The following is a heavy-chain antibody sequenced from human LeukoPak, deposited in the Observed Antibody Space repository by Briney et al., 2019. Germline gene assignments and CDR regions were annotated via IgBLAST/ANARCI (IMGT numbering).Heavy chain of an antibody. D-gene: IGHD3-22*01. CDR1: GGSISSSNW. V-gene: IGHV4-4*02. J-gene: IGHJ3*02. CDR2: IYHSGST. Sequence: SETLSLTCAVSGGSISSSNWWSWVRQPPGKGLEWIGEIYHSGSTNYNPSLKSRVTMSVDTSKNQFSLKLSSVTAADTAVYYCARGAYYYDSSGYKGAFDIWGQGTMVTVSS. CDR3: ARGAYYYDSSGYKGAFDI.